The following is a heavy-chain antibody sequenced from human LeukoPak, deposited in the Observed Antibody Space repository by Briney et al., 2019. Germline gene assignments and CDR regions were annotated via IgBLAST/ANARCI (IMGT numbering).Heavy chain of an antibody. D-gene: IGHD3-22*01. CDR3: AKDDYYDSSGYLYSFDY. V-gene: IGHV3-23*01. CDR1: GFTFSSYA. J-gene: IGHJ4*02. CDR2: ISGSGGST. Sequence: GGSLRLSCAASGFTFSSYAMSWVRQAPGKGLEWVSAISGSGGSTYYADSVKGRFTISRDNSKDTLYLQMNSLRAEDTAVYYCAKDDYYDSSGYLYSFDYWGQGTLVTVSS.